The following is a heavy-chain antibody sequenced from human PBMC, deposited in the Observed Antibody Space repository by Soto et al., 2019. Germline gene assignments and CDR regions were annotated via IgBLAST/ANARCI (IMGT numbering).Heavy chain of an antibody. D-gene: IGHD2-15*01. Sequence: LSETLSLTCTVSGGSISSSGHYWGWVRQPPGKGLEWIGTIHYSGDAYYNPSLKSRVSISVDTSKSQFSLKLNSVTAADTALYYCSRHYCSGGSCYYYGMDVWGQGTTVT. V-gene: IGHV4-39*01. J-gene: IGHJ6*02. CDR2: IHYSGDA. CDR3: SRHYCSGGSCYYYGMDV. CDR1: GGSISSSGHY.